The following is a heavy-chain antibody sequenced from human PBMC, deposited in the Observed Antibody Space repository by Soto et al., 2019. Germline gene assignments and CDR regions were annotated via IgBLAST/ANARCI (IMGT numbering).Heavy chain of an antibody. CDR1: GFTFDDYA. Sequence: EVQLVESGGGLVQPGRSLRLSCAAFGFTFDDYAMHWVRQAPGKGLEWVSGISWNSGSVGYADSVKGRFTISRDNAKNAHHLEMDCLRVEDTALYSCANGSRGIMLWYFMDVVGIGTAFTVSS. V-gene: IGHV3-9*01. CDR2: ISWNSGSV. CDR3: ANGSRGIMLWYFMDV. D-gene: IGHD3-10*01. J-gene: IGHJ6*03.